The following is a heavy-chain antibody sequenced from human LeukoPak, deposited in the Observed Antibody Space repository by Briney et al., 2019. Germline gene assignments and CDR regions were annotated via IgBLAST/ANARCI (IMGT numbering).Heavy chain of an antibody. CDR2: INPSGGST. CDR1: GYTFTSYY. D-gene: IGHD3-16*01. CDR3: ARGGATHDAFDI. V-gene: IGHV1-46*01. Sequence: ASVKVSRKASGYTFTSYYMHWVRQAPGQGLEWMGIINPSGGSTSYAQKFQGRVTMTRDMSTSTVYMELSSLRSEDTAVYYCARGGATHDAFDIWGQGTMVTVSS. J-gene: IGHJ3*02.